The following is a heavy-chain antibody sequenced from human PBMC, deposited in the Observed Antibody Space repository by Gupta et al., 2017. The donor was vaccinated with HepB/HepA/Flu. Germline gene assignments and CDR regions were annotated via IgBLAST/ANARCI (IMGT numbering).Heavy chain of an antibody. CDR3: ARERGXCSSTSCSYYFDY. CDR2: IKQDGSEK. CDR1: GFTFSSYW. Sequence: EVQLVESGGGLVQPGGSLRLSCAASGFTFSSYWMSWVRQAPGKGLEWVANIKQDGSEKYYVDSVKGRFTISRDNAKNSLYLQMNSLRAEDTAVXYXARERGXCSSTSCSYYFDYWGQGTLVTVSS. J-gene: IGHJ4*02. V-gene: IGHV3-7*01. D-gene: IGHD2-2*01.